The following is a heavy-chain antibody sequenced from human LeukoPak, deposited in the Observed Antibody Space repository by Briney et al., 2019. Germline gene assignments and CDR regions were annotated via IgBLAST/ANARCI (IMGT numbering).Heavy chain of an antibody. CDR2: IYYSGST. CDR1: GGSISSYY. J-gene: IGHJ3*02. Sequence: SETLSLTCTVSGGSISSYYWSWIRQPPGKGLEWIGYIYYSGSTNYNPSLKSRVTIPVDTSKNQFSLKLSSVTAADTAVYYCARHIAYGSFYDAFDIWGQGTMVTVSS. V-gene: IGHV4-59*08. CDR3: ARHIAYGSFYDAFDI. D-gene: IGHD3-10*01.